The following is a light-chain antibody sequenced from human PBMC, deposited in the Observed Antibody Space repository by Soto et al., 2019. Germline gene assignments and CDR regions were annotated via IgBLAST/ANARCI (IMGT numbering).Light chain of an antibody. CDR3: SSYTSSSTQV. CDR2: EVS. J-gene: IGLJ1*01. V-gene: IGLV2-14*01. CDR1: SSDVGGYNY. Sequence: QSVLTQPASVSGSPGQSITISCTGTSSDVGGYNYVSWYQQHPGKAPKLMIYEVSNRPSGVSSRFSGSKSGNRASLTISGLHADDEADYCCSSYTSSSTQVFGTGTKVTVL.